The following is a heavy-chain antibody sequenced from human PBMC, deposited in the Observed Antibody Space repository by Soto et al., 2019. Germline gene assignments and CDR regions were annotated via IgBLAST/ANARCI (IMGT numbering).Heavy chain of an antibody. CDR2: ISAYNGNT. D-gene: IGHD5-12*01. CDR1: GYTFTSNG. J-gene: IGHJ5*02. V-gene: IGHV1-18*04. CDR3: ARVVRGYSGYGSFSWFDP. Sequence: GASVKVSCKAPGYTFTSNGLSWVRHDTGQGLEWMGWISAYNGNTNYAQKLQGRVTMTTDTSTSTAYMELRSLRSDDTAVYYCARVVRGYSGYGSFSWFDPWGQGTLVTGSS.